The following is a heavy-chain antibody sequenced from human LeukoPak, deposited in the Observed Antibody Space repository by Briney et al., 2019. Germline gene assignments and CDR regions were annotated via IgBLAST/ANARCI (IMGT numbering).Heavy chain of an antibody. V-gene: IGHV3-30*19. CDR3: ARDESSGTYLDY. CDR2: ISYDGGNK. D-gene: IGHD1-26*01. J-gene: IGHJ4*02. Sequence: GGSLRLSCAASGFTFSSYGMHWVRQAPGKGLEWVAVISYDGGNKYYADSVKGRFTISRDNSKNTLYVQMNSLRAEDTAVFYCARDESSGTYLDYWGQGTLVTVSS. CDR1: GFTFSSYG.